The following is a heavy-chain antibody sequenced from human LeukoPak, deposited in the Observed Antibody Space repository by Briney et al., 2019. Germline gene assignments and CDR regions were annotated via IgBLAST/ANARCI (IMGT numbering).Heavy chain of an antibody. J-gene: IGHJ4*02. CDR2: KNKNGGDQ. CDR3: TTYYDSGPSKD. V-gene: IGHV3-7*05. CDR1: GFTFSTYW. Sequence: GGSLRLSCAASGFTFSTYWMTWVRQAPGRGLEWVANKNKNGGDQYYGDSVKGRFTISRDNTKNSLYLQMNSLRAEDTAMYYCTTYYDSGPSKDWGQGTLVTVSS. D-gene: IGHD3-22*01.